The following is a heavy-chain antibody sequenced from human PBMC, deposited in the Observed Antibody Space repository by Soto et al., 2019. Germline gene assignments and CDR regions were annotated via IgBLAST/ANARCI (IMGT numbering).Heavy chain of an antibody. D-gene: IGHD2-8*01. CDR1: GFGFTFSNYY. J-gene: IGHJ5*01. CDR3: AGTYGAADS. V-gene: IGHV3-11*04. Sequence: VQLVESGGGLVRPGGSLSLSCAASGFGFTFSNYYINWIRQSPGKGLEWGASISSSAHMTFDAPSVNGRFTISRDNWMNSLYLQMNSLTVEDTGVYFCAGTYGAADSWGPGTLVTVSS. CDR2: ISSSAHMT.